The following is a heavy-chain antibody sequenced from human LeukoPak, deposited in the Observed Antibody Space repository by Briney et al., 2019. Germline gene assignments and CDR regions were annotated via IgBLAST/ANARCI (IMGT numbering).Heavy chain of an antibody. CDR1: RFTVSSNY. D-gene: IGHD3-22*01. V-gene: IGHV3-53*01. CDR2: IYSGGST. CDR3: ASIGNHYYDSSGHYDY. J-gene: IGHJ4*02. Sequence: GGSLRLSCAASRFTVSSNYMSWVRQAPGKGLEWVSVIYSGGSTYYADSVKGRFTISRDNSKNTLYLQMNSLRAEDTAVYYCASIGNHYYDSSGHYDYWGQGTLVTVSS.